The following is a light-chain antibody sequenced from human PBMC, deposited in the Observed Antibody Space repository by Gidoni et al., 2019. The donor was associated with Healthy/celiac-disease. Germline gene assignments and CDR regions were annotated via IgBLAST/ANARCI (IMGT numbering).Light chain of an antibody. V-gene: IGLV1-47*01. Sequence: QSVLTQPPSASGTPGQRVTISCSGSSSNIGSNYVYWYQQLPGTAPKLLIYRNNQRPSGVPVRFSGSKSGTSASLAISGLRSEDEADYYCAAWDDSLSGYVVFDGGTKLTVL. CDR2: RNN. CDR1: SSNIGSNY. CDR3: AAWDDSLSGYVV. J-gene: IGLJ2*01.